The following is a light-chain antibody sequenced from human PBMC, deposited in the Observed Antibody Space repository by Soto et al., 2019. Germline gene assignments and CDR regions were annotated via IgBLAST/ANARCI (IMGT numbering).Light chain of an antibody. J-gene: IGKJ5*01. CDR1: QSVSNNY. CDR2: GAS. CDR3: QQRSNWPPRIT. Sequence: IVLTQSPGTLSLSPGERATLSCRASQSVSNNYLAWYQQKPGQAPRLLIYGASNRATGIPARFSGSGSGTDFTLTISSLQPEDFAVYYCQQRSNWPPRITFGQGTRLEI. V-gene: IGKV3-11*01.